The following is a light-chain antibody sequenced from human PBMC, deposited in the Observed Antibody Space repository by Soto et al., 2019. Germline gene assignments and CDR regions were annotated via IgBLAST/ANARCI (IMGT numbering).Light chain of an antibody. CDR1: SSDVGGYNY. Sequence: QSVLAQPASVSGSPGQSITISCTGTSSDVGGYNYVSWFQQHPGKAPKLLIYEVNNRPSRISNRFSGSKSGNTASLTISGLQAEDEADYYCSSYTSSNTLVFGTGTKVNVL. V-gene: IGLV2-14*01. CDR2: EVN. CDR3: SSYTSSNTLV. J-gene: IGLJ1*01.